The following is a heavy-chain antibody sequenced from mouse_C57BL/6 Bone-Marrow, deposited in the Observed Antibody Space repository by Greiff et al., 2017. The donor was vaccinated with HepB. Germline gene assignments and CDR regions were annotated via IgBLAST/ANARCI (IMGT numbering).Heavy chain of an antibody. CDR2: ISSGGSYT. J-gene: IGHJ2*01. CDR1: GFTFSSYG. CDR3: ARQGGYYDY. D-gene: IGHD2-3*01. Sequence: EVHLVESGGDLVKPGGSLKLSCAASGFTFSSYGMSWVRQTPDKRLEWVATISSGGSYTYYPDSVKGRFPISRDNAKNTLYLQMSSLKSEDTAMYYCARQGGYYDYWGQGTTLTVSS. V-gene: IGHV5-6*01.